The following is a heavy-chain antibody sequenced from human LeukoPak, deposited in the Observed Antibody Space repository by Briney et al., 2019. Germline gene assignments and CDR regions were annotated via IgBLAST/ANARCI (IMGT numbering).Heavy chain of an antibody. CDR1: GYTFTSYG. Sequence: ASVKVSCKASGYTFTSYGISWVRQAPGQGLEWMGWISAYNGNTNYAQKLQGRVTTTTDTSTSTAYMELRSLRSDDTAVYYCARADDYYDSSGDLFDYWGQGTLVTVSS. CDR3: ARADDYYDSSGDLFDY. J-gene: IGHJ4*02. V-gene: IGHV1-18*01. D-gene: IGHD3-22*01. CDR2: ISAYNGNT.